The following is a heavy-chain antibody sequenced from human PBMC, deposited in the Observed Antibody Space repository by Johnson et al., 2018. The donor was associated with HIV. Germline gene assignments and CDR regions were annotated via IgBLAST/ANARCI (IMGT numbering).Heavy chain of an antibody. Sequence: VQLVESGGGVVQPGKSLTLSCVVSGLSFSNFGIHWVRQAPGKGPEWVAVISFDGNLKKYADSVTGRFTISRDNSKNTLYLQMNSPSPEDTGVYHCARDRHGSGRPNAFDLWGRGTKVTV. CDR3: ARDRHGSGRPNAFDL. V-gene: IGHV3-30*03. CDR2: ISFDGNLK. J-gene: IGHJ3*01. CDR1: GLSFSNFG. D-gene: IGHD3-10*01.